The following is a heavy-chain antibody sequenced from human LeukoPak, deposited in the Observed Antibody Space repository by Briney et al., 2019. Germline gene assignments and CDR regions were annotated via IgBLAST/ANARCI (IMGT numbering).Heavy chain of an antibody. D-gene: IGHD6-19*01. V-gene: IGHV1-18*01. Sequence: GASVKVSCKASGYTFTSYGISWVRQAPGQGLEWMGWISAYNGNTNYAQKLQGRVTITTDESTSTAYMELSSLRSEDTAVYYCASVKAQPGIAVAGPLWAFDIWGQGTMVTVSS. CDR3: ASVKAQPGIAVAGPLWAFDI. CDR2: ISAYNGNT. J-gene: IGHJ3*02. CDR1: GYTFTSYG.